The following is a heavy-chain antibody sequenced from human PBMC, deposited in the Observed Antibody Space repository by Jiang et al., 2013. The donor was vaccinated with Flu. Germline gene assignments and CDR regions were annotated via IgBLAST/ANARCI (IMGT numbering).Heavy chain of an antibody. CDR1: GFSLSTSGEG. Sequence: KPTQTLTLTCTFSGFSLSTSGEGVGWIRQPPGKALEWLALIYWDDDRRFNPSLKRRLTITKHTSKKQVVLTLTNVDPVDTATYYCAHRRYYNSGGYTRWDWGQGTLVTVSS. D-gene: IGHD3-22*01. J-gene: IGHJ4*02. V-gene: IGHV2-5*02. CDR3: AHRRYYNSGGYTRWD. CDR2: IYWDDDR.